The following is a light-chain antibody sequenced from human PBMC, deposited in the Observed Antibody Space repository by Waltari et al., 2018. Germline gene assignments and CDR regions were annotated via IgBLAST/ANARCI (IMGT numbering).Light chain of an antibody. V-gene: IGLV2-23*02. Sequence: QSALTQPASVSGSPGQSITISCTGTSSDVGNYKRVSWYQQHPGKAPKLMFYAVSKRPSGVSVRFAGSQSGDMASLTISGLQPEDEAEYFCSSYAGSSKGVFGGGTKVTVL. CDR3: SSYAGSSKGV. CDR2: AVS. CDR1: SSDVGNYKR. J-gene: IGLJ2*01.